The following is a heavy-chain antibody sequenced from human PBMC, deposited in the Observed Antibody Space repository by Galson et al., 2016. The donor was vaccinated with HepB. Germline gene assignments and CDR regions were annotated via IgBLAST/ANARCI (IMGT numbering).Heavy chain of an antibody. CDR1: GLTFSNYA. V-gene: IGHV3-23*01. Sequence: LRLSCAGSGLTFSNYALSWVRQAPGKGLEWVSGISGSGDPKFADSVKGRFTISRDNSKTTLYLQMNSLRVADTAVYYCANISVQYSYHYWGFDYWGQGTLVTVAS. J-gene: IGHJ4*02. D-gene: IGHD5-18*01. CDR3: ANISVQYSYHYWGFDY. CDR2: ISGSGDP.